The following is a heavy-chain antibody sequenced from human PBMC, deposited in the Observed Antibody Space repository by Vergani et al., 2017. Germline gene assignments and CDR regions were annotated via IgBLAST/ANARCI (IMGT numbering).Heavy chain of an antibody. CDR3: ARDLRLLYNRFDP. J-gene: IGHJ5*02. Sequence: QVQLVESGGGVVQPGRSLRLSCAASGFTFNQYGMHWVRQAPGKGLEWVAVTWYDGNNKQYADSVKGRFTISRDNSKSTIYRQMNSLRDEDTGVYYCARDLRLLYNRFDPWGQGTLVTGSS. D-gene: IGHD1-14*01. V-gene: IGHV3-33*01. CDR2: TWYDGNNK. CDR1: GFTFNQYG.